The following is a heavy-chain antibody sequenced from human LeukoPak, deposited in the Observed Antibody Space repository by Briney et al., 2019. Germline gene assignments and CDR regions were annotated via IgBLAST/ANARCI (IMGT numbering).Heavy chain of an antibody. Sequence: GRSLRLSCAASGFTFSSYGMHWVRQAPGKGLEWVAVISYDGSNKYYADSVKGRFTVFRDNAKNSLYLQMNSLRAEDTAMYYCAREPFWTGYYSNLHFDYWGQGTLVTVSS. CDR3: AREPFWTGYYSNLHFDY. CDR1: GFTFSSYG. CDR2: ISYDGSNK. D-gene: IGHD3/OR15-3a*01. V-gene: IGHV3-30*03. J-gene: IGHJ4*02.